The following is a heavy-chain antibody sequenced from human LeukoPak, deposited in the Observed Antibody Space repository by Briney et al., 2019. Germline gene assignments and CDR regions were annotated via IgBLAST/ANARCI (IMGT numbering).Heavy chain of an antibody. CDR3: VRDRNGYYSFDY. D-gene: IGHD3-3*01. CDR2: ISSSSSYI. J-gene: IGHJ4*02. V-gene: IGHV3-21*01. Sequence: GGSLRLPCAASGFTFSSYSMNWVRQAPGKGLEWVSTISSSSSYIYYADSVKGRFTISRDNAKNSLYLQMNSLRAEDTAVYYCVRDRNGYYSFDYWGQGILVTVSS. CDR1: GFTFSSYS.